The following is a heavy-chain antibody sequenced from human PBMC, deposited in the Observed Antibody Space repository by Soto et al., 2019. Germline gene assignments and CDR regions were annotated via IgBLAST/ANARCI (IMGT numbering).Heavy chain of an antibody. Sequence: GGSLRLSCAASGFTFSNYAMSWVRQAPGMGLEWVSTLGVRSTYYADSVKGRFTISRDNSNNALYLQINSLRVGDTAVYYCAKGTLVKPPGTRAFDVWGQWTMVTVSS. CDR2: LGVRST. D-gene: IGHD6-13*01. J-gene: IGHJ3*01. V-gene: IGHV3-23*01. CDR1: GFTFSNYA. CDR3: AKGTLVKPPGTRAFDV.